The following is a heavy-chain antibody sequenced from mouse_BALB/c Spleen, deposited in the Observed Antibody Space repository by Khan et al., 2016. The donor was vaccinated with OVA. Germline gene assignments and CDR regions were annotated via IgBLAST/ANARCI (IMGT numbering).Heavy chain of an antibody. V-gene: IGHV9-3-1*01. CDR2: INTYTGEP. J-gene: IGHJ4*01. CDR1: GYTFTNFG. CDR3: ARPPYFSYVMVY. Sequence: MQEVQSGPELKKPGETVKISCKASGYTFTNFGMNWVKQAPGKGLKWMGWINTYTGEPTYADDFKGRFAFSLETSARPPYLQINNLKNEDTATYFWARPPYFSYVMVYWGQGTSVTVSS. D-gene: IGHD2-10*01.